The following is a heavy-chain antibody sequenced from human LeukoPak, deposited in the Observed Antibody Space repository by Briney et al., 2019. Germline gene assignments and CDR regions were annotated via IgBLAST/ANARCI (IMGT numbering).Heavy chain of an antibody. D-gene: IGHD6-19*01. CDR1: AFPFSSYG. CDR3: AGGDYSSGWYLDY. J-gene: IGHJ4*02. CDR2: IWHDGSHK. V-gene: IGHV3-33*01. Sequence: GGSLRLSCAASAFPFSSYGMHWVRQAPGKGLEWVAVIWHDGSHKYYADSVKGRFTISRDNSKNTLYLQMNSLRAEDTAVYYCAGGDYSSGWYLDYWGQGTLVTVSS.